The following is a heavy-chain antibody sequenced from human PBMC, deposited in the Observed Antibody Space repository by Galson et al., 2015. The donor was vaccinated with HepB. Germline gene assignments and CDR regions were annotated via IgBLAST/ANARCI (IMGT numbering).Heavy chain of an antibody. CDR2: INPSGGST. D-gene: IGHD6-13*01. Sequence: SVKVSCKASGYTFTNYYIHWVRQAPGQGLEWMGIINPSGGSTTYAQKFQGIVTMTRDTSTSTVYMELSSLSSEDTAVYYCVRSGSWYQDAFDIWGQGTMVTVSS. CDR3: VRSGSWYQDAFDI. J-gene: IGHJ3*02. V-gene: IGHV1-46*03. CDR1: GYTFTNYY.